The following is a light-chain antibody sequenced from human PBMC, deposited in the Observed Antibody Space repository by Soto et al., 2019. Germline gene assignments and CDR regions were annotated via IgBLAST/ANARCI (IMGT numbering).Light chain of an antibody. CDR2: YAS. J-gene: IGKJ5*01. CDR3: QQYNDWPPIT. Sequence: EIMMTQSPATLSVSPGESATLSCRASQSVSNNLAWYQHKPGQAPRLLIYYASTRATGIPARFSGSGSGTEFTLTFSSLQSEDVSLYFCQQYNDWPPITFGQGTRLEI. V-gene: IGKV3-15*01. CDR1: QSVSNN.